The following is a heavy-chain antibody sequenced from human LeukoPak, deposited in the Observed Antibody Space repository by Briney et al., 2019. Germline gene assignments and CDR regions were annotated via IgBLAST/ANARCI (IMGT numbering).Heavy chain of an antibody. CDR2: IIPIFGTA. D-gene: IGHD2-15*01. J-gene: IGHJ6*03. Sequence: SVKVSCKTSGYSFILYGISWVRQAPGQGLEWMGGIIPIFGTANYAQKFQGRVTITADKSTSTAYMELSSLRSEDTAVYYCARDKWGRGYCSGGSCSYYMDVWGKGTTVTVSS. CDR3: ARDKWGRGYCSGGSCSYYMDV. CDR1: GYSFILYG. V-gene: IGHV1-69*06.